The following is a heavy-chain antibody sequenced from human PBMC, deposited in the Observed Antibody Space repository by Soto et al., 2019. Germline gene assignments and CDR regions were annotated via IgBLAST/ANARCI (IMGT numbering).Heavy chain of an antibody. V-gene: IGHV1-18*01. J-gene: IGHJ4*02. D-gene: IGHD2-15*01. CDR1: GYTFTSYG. CDR3: ARDLGGWPDY. Sequence: GASVKVSCKASGYTFTSYGISWVRQAPGQGLEWMGWISAYNCNTKYSQKFQGRVTITRDTSASTAYMELSSLRSEDTAVYYCARDLGGWPDYWGQGTLVTVSS. CDR2: ISAYNCNT.